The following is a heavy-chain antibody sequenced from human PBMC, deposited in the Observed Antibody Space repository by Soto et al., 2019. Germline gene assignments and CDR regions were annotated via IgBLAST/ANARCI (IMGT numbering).Heavy chain of an antibody. CDR1: GFTFSSYA. CDR3: AKRFCTSTTCLSLDFHYYMDV. CDR2: ISGSGGST. V-gene: IGHV3-23*01. D-gene: IGHD2-2*01. J-gene: IGHJ6*03. Sequence: GGSLRLSCAASGFTFSSYAMSWVRQAPGKGLEWVSAISGSGGSTYYADSVKGRFTISRDNSKNTLYLQMNSLRAEDTAVYYCAKRFCTSTTCLSLDFHYYMDVWGKGTTVTVSS.